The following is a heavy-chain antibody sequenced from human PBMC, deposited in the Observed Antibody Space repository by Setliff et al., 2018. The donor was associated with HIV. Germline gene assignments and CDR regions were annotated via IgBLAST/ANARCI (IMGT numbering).Heavy chain of an antibody. V-gene: IGHV5-51*01. J-gene: IGHJ4*02. CDR3: ARGRDYIWGSYLDY. D-gene: IGHD3-16*02. CDR2: IYPGDSDT. Sequence: ESLKISCKGFGYRFSNYWIGWVRQMPGKGLEWMGIIYPGDSDTRYSPSFQGQVTISADKSISTAYLQWSSLKAPDTAIYYCARGRDYIWGSYLDYWGQGTLVTVSS. CDR1: GYRFSNYW.